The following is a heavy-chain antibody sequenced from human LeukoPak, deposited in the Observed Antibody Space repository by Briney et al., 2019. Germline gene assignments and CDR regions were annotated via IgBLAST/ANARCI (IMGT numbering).Heavy chain of an antibody. V-gene: IGHV4-38-2*02. CDR1: GYSISSGYY. CDR3: ARAYCSSTSCPPQH. D-gene: IGHD2-2*01. J-gene: IGHJ4*02. CDR2: IYHSGST. Sequence: SETLSLTCTVSGYSISSGYYWGWIRQPPGKGLEWIGSIYHSGSTYCNPSLKDRVTISVDTSKNQFSLKLSSVTAADTAVYYCARAYCSSTSCPPQHWGQGTLVTVSS.